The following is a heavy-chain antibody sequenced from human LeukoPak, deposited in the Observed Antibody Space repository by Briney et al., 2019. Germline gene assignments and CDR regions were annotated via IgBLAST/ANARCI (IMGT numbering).Heavy chain of an antibody. J-gene: IGHJ4*02. V-gene: IGHV3-66*01. CDR2: IYSGGTT. Sequence: GGSLRLSCAASGFIVSSNYMSWVRQAPGKGLEWVSLIYSGGTTYYADSVKGRFTISRDNSKNTLYLQMNSLRAEDTAVYYCAKDLSYHYSFERWGQGTLVTVSS. CDR3: AKDLSYHYSFER. D-gene: IGHD3-16*01. CDR1: GFIVSSNY.